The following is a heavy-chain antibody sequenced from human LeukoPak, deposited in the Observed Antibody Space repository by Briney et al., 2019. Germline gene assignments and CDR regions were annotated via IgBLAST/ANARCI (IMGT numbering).Heavy chain of an antibody. D-gene: IGHD4-17*01. CDR1: GGTFSSYA. V-gene: IGHV1-8*02. CDR3: ARGDDYDYWYFDL. Sequence: ASVKVSCKASGGTFSSYAINWVRQATGQGLEWMGWMNPNSGNTGYAQKFQGRVTMTRNTSISTAYMELSSLRSEDTAVYYCARGDDYDYWYFDLWGRGTLVTVSS. J-gene: IGHJ2*01. CDR2: MNPNSGNT.